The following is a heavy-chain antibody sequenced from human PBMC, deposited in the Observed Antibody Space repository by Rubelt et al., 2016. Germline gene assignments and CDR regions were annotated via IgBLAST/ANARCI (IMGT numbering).Heavy chain of an antibody. J-gene: IGHJ4*02. D-gene: IGHD2-15*01. Sequence: VRQPPGKGLEWIGEIYHSGSTNYNPSLKSRVTISVDKSKNQFSLKLSSVTAADTAVYYCARVLRIGHCSGGSCYEGPLDYWGQGTLVTVSS. CDR2: IYHSGST. V-gene: IGHV4-4*02. CDR3: ARVLRIGHCSGGSCYEGPLDY.